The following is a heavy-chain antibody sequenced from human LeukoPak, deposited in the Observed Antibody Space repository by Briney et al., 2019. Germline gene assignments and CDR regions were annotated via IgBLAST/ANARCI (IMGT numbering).Heavy chain of an antibody. CDR1: GYTFTSYF. CDR2: INPLSGST. Sequence: ASVKISCKTSGYTFTSYFIHWVRQAPGQGLEWMGIINPLSGSTTYAQNLQGRVTMTSDTSTSTVYVGLSSLRSEDTAVYYCGRSVAFREIPRDFWGQGTLVTVSS. D-gene: IGHD2-21*01. CDR3: GRSVAFREIPRDF. J-gene: IGHJ4*02. V-gene: IGHV1-46*04.